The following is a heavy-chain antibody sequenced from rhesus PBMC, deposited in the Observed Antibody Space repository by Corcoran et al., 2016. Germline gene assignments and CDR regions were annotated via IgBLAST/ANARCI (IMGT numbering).Heavy chain of an antibody. CDR1: GYTFTDYY. CDR2: INPYNGKT. D-gene: IGHD6-43*01. J-gene: IGHJ3*01. Sequence: QVQLVQSGAEVKKPGSSVKVSCKASGYTFTDYYMHWVRQAPRQGLEWMGWINPYNGKTKYAQKFQRRVTMTRETSTSTAYMELSSLRSEDTAVYYCAREGGQQLFYGLDFGGQGLRVTVSS. CDR3: AREGGQQLFYGLDF. V-gene: IGHV1S2*01.